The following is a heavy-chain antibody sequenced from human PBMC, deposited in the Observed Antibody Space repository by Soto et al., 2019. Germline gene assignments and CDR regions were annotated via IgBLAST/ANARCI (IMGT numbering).Heavy chain of an antibody. CDR3: AREPYDY. CDR2: ISYDGSNK. Sequence: QVQLVESGGGVVQPGRSLRLSCAASGFTFSSYAMHWVRQAPGKGLEWVAVISYDGSNKYYADSVKGRFTISRDNSKNTLYLQMNSLRVEDTAVYYCAREPYDYWGQGTLVTVSS. CDR1: GFTFSSYA. J-gene: IGHJ4*02. V-gene: IGHV3-30-3*01.